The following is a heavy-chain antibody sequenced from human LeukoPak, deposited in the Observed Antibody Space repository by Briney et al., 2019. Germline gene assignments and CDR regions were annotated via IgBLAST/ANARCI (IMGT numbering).Heavy chain of an antibody. CDR2: IIPIFGTA. CDR3: ARADRPTIFGVVAYNWFDP. V-gene: IGHV1-69*05. J-gene: IGHJ5*02. D-gene: IGHD3-3*01. CDR1: GGTFSSYA. Sequence: SVKVSCKASGGTFSSYAISWVRQAPGQGLEWMGRIIPIFGTANYAQKFQGRVTITTDESTSTAYMELSSLRSEDTAVYYCARADRPTIFGVVAYNWFDPWGQGTLVTVSS.